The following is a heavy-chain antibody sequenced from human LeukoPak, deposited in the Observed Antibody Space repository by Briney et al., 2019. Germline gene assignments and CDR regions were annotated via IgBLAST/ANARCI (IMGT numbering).Heavy chain of an antibody. D-gene: IGHD4-17*01. J-gene: IGHJ6*03. CDR2: IPYDGSNK. Sequence: SGGSLRLSCAASGFTFSSYGMHWVRQAPGKGLEWVAFIPYDGSNKYYADSVKGRFTISRDNSKNTLYLQMNSLRAEDTAVYYCAKRKTTVTTFGDPGALVSNSYYYMDVWGKGTTVTVSS. CDR1: GFTFSSYG. CDR3: AKRKTTVTTFGDPGALVSNSYYYMDV. V-gene: IGHV3-30*02.